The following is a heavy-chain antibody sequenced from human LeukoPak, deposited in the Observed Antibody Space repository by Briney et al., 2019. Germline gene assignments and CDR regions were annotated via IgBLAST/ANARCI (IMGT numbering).Heavy chain of an antibody. Sequence: NPGGSLRLSRAASGFTFSSYSMNWVRQAPGKGLEWVSSISSSSSYIYYADSVKGRFTISRDNAKNSLYLQMNSLRAEDTAVYYCARESGAHYYYYYYMDVWGKGTTVTVSS. D-gene: IGHD1-26*01. V-gene: IGHV3-21*01. J-gene: IGHJ6*03. CDR2: ISSSSSYI. CDR1: GFTFSSYS. CDR3: ARESGAHYYYYYYMDV.